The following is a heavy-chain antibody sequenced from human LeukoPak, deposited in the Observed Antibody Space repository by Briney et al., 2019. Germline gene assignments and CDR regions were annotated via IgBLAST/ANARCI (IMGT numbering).Heavy chain of an antibody. J-gene: IGHJ4*02. D-gene: IGHD1-26*01. CDR3: ARDGEGSGSYFVSGYFDY. CDR1: GYTFTGYY. CDR2: INPNSGGT. V-gene: IGHV1-2*02. Sequence: ASVKVSCKASGYTFTGYYMHWVRQAPGQGLEWMGWINPNSGGTNYAQKFQGRVTMTRDTSISTAYMELSRLRSDDTAVYYCARDGEGSGSYFVSGYFDYWGQGTLVTVSS.